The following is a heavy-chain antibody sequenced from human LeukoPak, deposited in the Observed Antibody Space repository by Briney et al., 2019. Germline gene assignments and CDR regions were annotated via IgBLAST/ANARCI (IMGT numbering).Heavy chain of an antibody. J-gene: IGHJ4*02. V-gene: IGHV1-46*01. D-gene: IGHD2-2*01. Sequence: ASVKVSCTASGYTFTSYYMHWVRQAPGQGLEWMGIINHSGGSTSYAQKFQGRVTMTRDTSTSTVYMELSSLRSEDTAVYYCARLWGGVVPADQSDYWGQGTLVTVSS. CDR2: INHSGGST. CDR3: ARLWGGVVPADQSDY. CDR1: GYTFTSYY.